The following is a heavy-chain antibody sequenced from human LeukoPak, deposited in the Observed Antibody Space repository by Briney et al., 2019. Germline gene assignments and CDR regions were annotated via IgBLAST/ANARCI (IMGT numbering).Heavy chain of an antibody. Sequence: PGGSLRLSCAASGFTFSSYSMNWVRQVPGKGLVWVSLINPDGRTTTYADSVKGRFTISRDNAKNTVYLQMNSLGGEDTAVYYCARDLRGSPDRWGQGTLVTVSS. J-gene: IGHJ5*02. D-gene: IGHD3-16*01. CDR2: INPDGRTT. CDR1: GFTFSSYS. V-gene: IGHV3-74*01. CDR3: ARDLRGSPDR.